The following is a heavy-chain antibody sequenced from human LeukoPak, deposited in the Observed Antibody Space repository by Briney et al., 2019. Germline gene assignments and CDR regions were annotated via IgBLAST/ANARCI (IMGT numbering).Heavy chain of an antibody. Sequence: GASVKVSCKASGGTFSSYVISWVRQAPGQGLEWMGGIIPIFGTANYAQKFQGRVTITADESTSTAYMELRSLRSDDTAVYYCASRGYCSGGSCLTPPYYYYGMDVWGQGTTVTVSS. D-gene: IGHD2-15*01. CDR3: ASRGYCSGGSCLTPPYYYYGMDV. V-gene: IGHV1-69*13. CDR2: IIPIFGTA. J-gene: IGHJ6*02. CDR1: GGTFSSYV.